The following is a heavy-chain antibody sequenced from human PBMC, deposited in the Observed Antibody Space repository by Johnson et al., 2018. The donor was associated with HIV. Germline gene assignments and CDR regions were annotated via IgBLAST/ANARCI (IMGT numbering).Heavy chain of an antibody. Sequence: QVQLVESGGGVVQPGRSLRLSCAASGFTFSSYAMHWVRQAPGKGLEWVAVISYDGSNKYYADSVKGRFTISRDNSKNTLYLQRNSLRAGDTAVYYCARAVGVWGDQLGFDIWGQGTMVTVSS. CDR2: ISYDGSNK. D-gene: IGHD3-16*01. J-gene: IGHJ3*02. CDR3: ARAVGVWGDQLGFDI. V-gene: IGHV3-30*14. CDR1: GFTFSSYA.